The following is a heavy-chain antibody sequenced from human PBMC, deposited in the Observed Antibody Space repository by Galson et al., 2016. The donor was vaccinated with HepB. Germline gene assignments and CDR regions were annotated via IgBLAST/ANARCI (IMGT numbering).Heavy chain of an antibody. CDR2: ISSSSTHI. D-gene: IGHD3-3*01. V-gene: IGHV3-21*01. CDR3: ARGGYDFWSGYAPSTNWFDP. Sequence: SLRLSCAASGFTFSTYSMNWVRQAPGKGLEWVSSISSSSTHIYYADSVKGRFTISRDNAKNSLYLQMNSLRAEDTAVYYCARGGYDFWSGYAPSTNWFDPWGQGTLVTVSS. J-gene: IGHJ5*02. CDR1: GFTFSTYS.